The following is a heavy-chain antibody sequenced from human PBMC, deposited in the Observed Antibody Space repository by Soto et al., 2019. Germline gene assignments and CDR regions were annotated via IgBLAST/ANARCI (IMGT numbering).Heavy chain of an antibody. D-gene: IGHD3-10*01. CDR2: IIPIFGTA. V-gene: IGHV1-69*13. CDR1: GGTFSSYA. J-gene: IGHJ4*02. CDR3: ARSGIGEWGSYLIDY. Sequence: ASVKVSCKASGGTFSSYAISWVRQAPGQGLEWMGGIIPIFGTANYAQKFQGRVTITADESTSTAYMELSSLRSEDTAVYYCARSGIGEWGSYLIDYWGQGTLVTVSS.